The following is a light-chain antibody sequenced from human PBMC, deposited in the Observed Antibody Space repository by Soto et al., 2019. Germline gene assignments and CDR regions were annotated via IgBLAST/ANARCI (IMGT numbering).Light chain of an antibody. CDR3: QQYTNAPRT. CDR2: RAS. Sequence: EIVLTQSPGTLSLSPGETATLSCTASQSINNNFLAWHQQRPGQAPRLLIFRASNRASGIPDRFRGSGSGTDFTLTITRLEPEDFAVYYCQQYTNAPRTFGQGTKVEIK. CDR1: QSINNNF. J-gene: IGKJ1*01. V-gene: IGKV3-20*01.